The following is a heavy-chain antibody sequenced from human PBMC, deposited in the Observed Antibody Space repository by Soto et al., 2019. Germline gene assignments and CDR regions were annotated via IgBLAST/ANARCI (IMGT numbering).Heavy chain of an antibody. D-gene: IGHD6-19*01. Sequence: GGSLRLSCAASAFTFSSYWMSWVRQAPGKGLEWVATINQDGSEKYYVDSVKGRFTISRDNAKNSLFLQMNSLRAEDTAVYYCATDGPIAVSAPGNYYGMDVWGQGTTVTVSS. CDR1: AFTFSSYW. CDR2: INQDGSEK. J-gene: IGHJ6*02. V-gene: IGHV3-7*03. CDR3: ATDGPIAVSAPGNYYGMDV.